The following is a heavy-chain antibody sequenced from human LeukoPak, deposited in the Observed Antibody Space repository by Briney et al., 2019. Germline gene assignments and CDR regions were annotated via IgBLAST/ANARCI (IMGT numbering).Heavy chain of an antibody. J-gene: IGHJ4*02. CDR1: GYSFTSYW. CDR3: ASTLGSGIYHY. CDR2: IYPGDSPT. D-gene: IGHD3-10*01. Sequence: GESLKISCKGSGYSFTSYWIGWVRQMPGKGLEWMGIIYPGDSPTRYRPSYQGNVTISADKSIITAYRQWRSLKGSDTAMYYCASTLGSGIYHYWAQETRVTVSS. V-gene: IGHV5-51*01.